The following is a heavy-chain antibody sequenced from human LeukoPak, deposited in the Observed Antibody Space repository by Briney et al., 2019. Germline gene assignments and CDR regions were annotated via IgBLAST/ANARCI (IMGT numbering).Heavy chain of an antibody. Sequence: PGGSLRLSCAASGFTVSSNYMSWVRQAPGKGLEWVSVIYSGGSTYYADSVKGRFTISRDNSKNTLCLQMNSLRAEDTAVYYCARESSGSYYLDYWGQGTLVTVSS. V-gene: IGHV3-66*01. CDR3: ARESSGSYYLDY. D-gene: IGHD3-10*01. CDR1: GFTVSSNY. J-gene: IGHJ4*02. CDR2: IYSGGST.